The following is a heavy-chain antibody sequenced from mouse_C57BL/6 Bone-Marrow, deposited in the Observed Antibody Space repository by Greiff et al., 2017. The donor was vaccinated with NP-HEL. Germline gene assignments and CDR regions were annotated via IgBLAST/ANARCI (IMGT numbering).Heavy chain of an antibody. CDR3: AREGGYDYGGAYAMDY. V-gene: IGHV1-50*01. CDR2: IDPSDSYT. CDR1: GYTFTSYW. Sequence: QVQLQQPGAELVKPGASVKLSCKASGYTFTSYWMQWVKQRPGQGLEWIGEIDPSDSYTNYNQKFKGKATVTVDTSSSTAYMQLSSLTSEDSAVYYCAREGGYDYGGAYAMDYWGQGTSVTVSS. J-gene: IGHJ4*01. D-gene: IGHD2-4*01.